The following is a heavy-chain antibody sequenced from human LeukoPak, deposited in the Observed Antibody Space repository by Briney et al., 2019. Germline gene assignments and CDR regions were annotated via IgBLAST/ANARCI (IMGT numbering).Heavy chain of an antibody. CDR1: GFTFSSYA. CDR3: GRDMRYAAFDY. CDR2: ISGSGGST. V-gene: IGHV3-23*01. D-gene: IGHD3-16*01. J-gene: IGHJ4*02. Sequence: PGGSLRLSCAASGFTFSSYAMSWVRQAPGKGLEWVSAISGSGGSTYYADSVKGRFTISRDNAKNSLYLQMNSLRAEDTAVYYCGRDMRYAAFDYWGQGTLVTVSS.